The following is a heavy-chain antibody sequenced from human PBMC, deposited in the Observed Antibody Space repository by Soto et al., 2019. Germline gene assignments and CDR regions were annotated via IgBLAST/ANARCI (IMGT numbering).Heavy chain of an antibody. CDR3: ASGRDYFVTF. D-gene: IGHD4-17*01. Sequence: QVQLQQWGAGLLKPSETLSLTCAAYGESLSTYFWSWIRQPPGKGLEWSGEVNYSGGRTIYNPSLKSRVTISRDTSTDQFSLKLSSMTAADTAVYYCASGRDYFVTFGGQGTLVTVSS. V-gene: IGHV4-34*01. CDR2: VNYSGGRT. J-gene: IGHJ4*02. CDR1: GESLSTYF.